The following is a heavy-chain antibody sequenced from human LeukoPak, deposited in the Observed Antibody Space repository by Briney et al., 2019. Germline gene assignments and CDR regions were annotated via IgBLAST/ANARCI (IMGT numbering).Heavy chain of an antibody. Sequence: GGSLRLSCAASGITFSSYGMSWVRQAPGKGLEWVSSIFPSGGEIHYADSVRGRFTISRDNSKSTLSLQMNSLRVEDTAIYYCATYRQVLLPFESWGQGTLVTVSS. CDR3: ATYRQVLLPFES. V-gene: IGHV3-23*01. CDR2: IFPSGGEI. CDR1: GITFSSYG. D-gene: IGHD5-18*01. J-gene: IGHJ4*02.